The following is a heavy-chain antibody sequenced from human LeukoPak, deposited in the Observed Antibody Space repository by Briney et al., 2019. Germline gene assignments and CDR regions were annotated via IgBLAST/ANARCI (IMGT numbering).Heavy chain of an antibody. CDR3: ARDRGRAYYDFWSGCYTLDY. V-gene: IGHV1-18*01. Sequence: SVKVSCKASGYTFTSYGISWVRQAPGQGLEWMGWISAYNGNTNYAQKLQGRVTMTTDTSTSTAYMELRSLRSDDTAVYYCARDRGRAYYDFWSGCYTLDYWGQGTLVTVSS. D-gene: IGHD3-3*01. CDR2: ISAYNGNT. J-gene: IGHJ4*02. CDR1: GYTFTSYG.